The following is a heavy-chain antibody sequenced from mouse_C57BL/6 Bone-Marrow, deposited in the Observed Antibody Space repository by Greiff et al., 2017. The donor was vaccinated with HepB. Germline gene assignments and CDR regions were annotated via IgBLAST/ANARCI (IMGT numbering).Heavy chain of an antibody. V-gene: IGHV14-4*01. J-gene: IGHJ2*01. CDR1: GFNIKDDY. CDR3: TSRRGYYFDY. D-gene: IGHD3-1*01. Sequence: VQLKESGAELVRPGASVKLSCTASGFNIKDDYMHWVKQRPEQGLEWIGWIDPENGDTEYASKFQGKATITADTSSNTAYLQLSSLISEDTAVYYCTSRRGYYFDYWGQGTTLTVSS. CDR2: IDPENGDT.